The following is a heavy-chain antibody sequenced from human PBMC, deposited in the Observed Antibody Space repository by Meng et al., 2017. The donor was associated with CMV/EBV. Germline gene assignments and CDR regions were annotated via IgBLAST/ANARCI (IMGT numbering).Heavy chain of an antibody. J-gene: IGHJ3*02. CDR3: AKAFTRPTYYYDSSGHPDAFDI. D-gene: IGHD3-22*01. V-gene: IGHV3-23*01. CDR2: ISGSGGST. CDR1: GFTFSSYV. Sequence: GGSLRLSCAASGFTFSSYVMSWVRQAPGKGLEWVSAISGSGGSTYYADSVKGRFTISRDNSKNTLYLQMNSLRAEDTAVYYCAKAFTRPTYYYDSSGHPDAFDIWGQGTMVTVSS.